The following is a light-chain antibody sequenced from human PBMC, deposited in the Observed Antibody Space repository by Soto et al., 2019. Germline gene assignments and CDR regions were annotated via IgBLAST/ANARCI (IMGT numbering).Light chain of an antibody. Sequence: ENVLTQSPGTLSLSPGERATLSCRASQSVSRNVLAWYQQKPGQAPRLLIYHASNRATGIPDRFSGSGSGTDFTLTISRLEPEDFAMYYCQQYASARRTFGQGTNLEIK. V-gene: IGKV3-20*01. J-gene: IGKJ2*01. CDR1: QSVSRNV. CDR3: QQYASARRT. CDR2: HAS.